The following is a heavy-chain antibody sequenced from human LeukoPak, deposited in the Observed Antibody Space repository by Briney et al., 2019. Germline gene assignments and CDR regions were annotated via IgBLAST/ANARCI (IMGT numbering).Heavy chain of an antibody. CDR1: GYTLTGYY. J-gene: IGHJ5*02. Sequence: ASVKVSCKASGYTLTGYYMHWVRQAPGQGLEWMGWVNPNSGGTNYAQKFQGRVTMTRDTSISTAYMELSRLRSDDTAVYYCARALRRRFLESPWGQGTLVTVSS. CDR3: ARALRRRFLESP. V-gene: IGHV1-2*02. D-gene: IGHD3-3*01. CDR2: VNPNSGGT.